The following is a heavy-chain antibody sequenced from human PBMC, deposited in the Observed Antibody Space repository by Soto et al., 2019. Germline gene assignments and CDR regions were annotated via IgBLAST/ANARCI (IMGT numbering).Heavy chain of an antibody. D-gene: IGHD6-13*01. CDR3: ARGLAAGRYDY. Sequence: SETLSLTCAFYGGSFIGYYWIWIRQPPGKGLEWIGEINHSGSTNYNPSLKSRVTISVDTSKNQFSLKLSSVTAADTAVYYCARGLAAGRYDYWGQGTLVTVSS. CDR1: GGSFIGYY. J-gene: IGHJ4*02. V-gene: IGHV4-34*01. CDR2: INHSGST.